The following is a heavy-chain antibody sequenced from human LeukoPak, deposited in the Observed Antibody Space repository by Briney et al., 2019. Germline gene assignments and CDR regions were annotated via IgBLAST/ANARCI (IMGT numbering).Heavy chain of an antibody. Sequence: PGGSLRLSCAASGFTFSDHYMSWLRQTPGKGLEWVSAISGSGGSTYYADSVKGRFTISRDNSKNTLYLQMNSLRAEDTAVYYCAKGSGIQLWSWNAYWGQGTLVTVSS. J-gene: IGHJ4*02. CDR1: GFTFSDHY. V-gene: IGHV3-23*01. CDR2: ISGSGGST. D-gene: IGHD5-18*01. CDR3: AKGSGIQLWSWNAY.